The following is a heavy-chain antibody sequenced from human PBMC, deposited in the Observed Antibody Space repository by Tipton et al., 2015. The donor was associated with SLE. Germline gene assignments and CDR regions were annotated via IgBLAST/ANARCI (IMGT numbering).Heavy chain of an antibody. CDR3: AKESSGWGDYIDY. CDR1: GFTFSRSW. CDR2: IGDRSAAT. V-gene: IGHV3-23*01. Sequence: SLKLSCVVSGFTFSRSWMHWVRQAPGKGPMWVSGIGDRSAATYYADSVKGRFTISRDNSINTLYLKMNSLRAEDTAIYYCAKESSGWGDYIDYWGQGTLVTVSS. D-gene: IGHD2-21*01. J-gene: IGHJ4*02.